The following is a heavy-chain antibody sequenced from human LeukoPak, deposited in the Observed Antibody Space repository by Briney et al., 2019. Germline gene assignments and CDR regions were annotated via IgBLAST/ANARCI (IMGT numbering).Heavy chain of an antibody. V-gene: IGHV1-69*04. D-gene: IGHD2-15*01. CDR3: ARVIGYCSGGSCYGIYGMDV. Sequence: GGSLRLSCAASGGTFSSYAISWVRQAPGQGLEWMGRIIPILGIANYAQKFQGRVTITADKSTSTAYMELSSLRSEDTAVYYCARVIGYCSGGSCYGIYGMDVWGQGTTVTVSS. CDR1: GGTFSSYA. CDR2: IIPILGIA. J-gene: IGHJ6*02.